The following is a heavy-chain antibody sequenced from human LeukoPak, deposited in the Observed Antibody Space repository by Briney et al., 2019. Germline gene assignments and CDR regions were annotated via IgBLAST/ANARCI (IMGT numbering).Heavy chain of an antibody. J-gene: IGHJ4*02. Sequence: SGTLSLTCAVSGGSISSSNWWNWVRQPPGKGLEWIGEIYHSGSANYNPSLKSRITISIDTSKNHFSLKLSSVSAADTAVYYCARLGAGPTYYDFWSGYSSFYFDYWGQGTLVTVSS. CDR3: ARLGAGPTYYDFWSGYSSFYFDY. CDR1: GGSISSSNW. D-gene: IGHD3-3*01. V-gene: IGHV4-4*02. CDR2: IYHSGSA.